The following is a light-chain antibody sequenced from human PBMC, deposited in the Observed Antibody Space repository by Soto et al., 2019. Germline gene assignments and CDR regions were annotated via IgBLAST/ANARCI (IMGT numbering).Light chain of an antibody. Sequence: DIQMTQSPSTLSASVGDRVTITCRASQSISSWLAWYQQKPGKAPKLLIYKASSLESGVPSRFSGSGSGTEFTLTISSLQPDDFASYYCQEYSANFRTFGQGTKVEIE. CDR3: QEYSANFRT. V-gene: IGKV1-5*03. CDR2: KAS. CDR1: QSISSW. J-gene: IGKJ1*01.